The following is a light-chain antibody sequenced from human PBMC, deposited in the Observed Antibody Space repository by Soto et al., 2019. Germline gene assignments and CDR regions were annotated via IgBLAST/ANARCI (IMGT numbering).Light chain of an antibody. CDR3: QQRSNWPPS. CDR1: QSVSKY. V-gene: IGKV3-11*01. CDR2: DAS. Sequence: ETVLTQSPPTLSLSPGEGATLSCRASQSVSKYLAWYQQKPGQAPRLLIYDASTWATGIPARFSGSGSGTDFTLTISSLEPEDFAVYYCQQRSNWPPSFGGGTKVEIK. J-gene: IGKJ4*01.